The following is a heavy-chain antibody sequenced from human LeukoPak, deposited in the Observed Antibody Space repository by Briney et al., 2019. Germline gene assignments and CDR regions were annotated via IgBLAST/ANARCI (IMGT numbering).Heavy chain of an antibody. V-gene: IGHV3-30*02. CDR3: AKGSYYGHYFDY. D-gene: IGHD1-26*01. J-gene: IGHJ4*02. CDR2: IRYDGSNK. Sequence: GGSLRLSCAASGFTFSDYWMSWVRQAPGKGLEWVAFIRYDGSNKYYADSVKGRFTISRDNSKNTLYLQMNSLRAEDTAVYYCAKGSYYGHYFDYWGQGTLVTVSS. CDR1: GFTFSDYW.